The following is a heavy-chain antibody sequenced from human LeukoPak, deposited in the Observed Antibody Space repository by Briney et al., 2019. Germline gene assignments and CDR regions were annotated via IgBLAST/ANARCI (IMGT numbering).Heavy chain of an antibody. CDR2: IYYSGST. V-gene: IGHV4-59*01. Sequence: SETLSLTCTVSGGSISSYYWGWIRQPPGKGLEWIGYIYYSGSTNYNPSLKSRVTISVDTSKNQFSLKLSSVTAADTAVYYCARGVRSLEWAHDAFDIWGQGTMVTVSS. D-gene: IGHD3-3*01. CDR3: ARGVRSLEWAHDAFDI. CDR1: GGSISSYY. J-gene: IGHJ3*02.